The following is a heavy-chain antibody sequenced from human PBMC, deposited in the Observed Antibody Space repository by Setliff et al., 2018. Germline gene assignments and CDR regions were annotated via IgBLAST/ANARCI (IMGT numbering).Heavy chain of an antibody. CDR1: GGSISSGSNY. J-gene: IGHJ4*02. Sequence: PSETLSLTCTVSGGSISSGSNYWSWIRQPAGRGLEWIGRIDPSGNTNYHPSLKSRVTISGDTSKNQFSLKLTSVTAADTAVYFCARSLGSGSYYNSRPFYSDYWGQGTLVTVSS. CDR3: ARSLGSGSYYNSRPFYSDY. V-gene: IGHV4-61*02. CDR2: IDPSGNT. D-gene: IGHD3-10*01.